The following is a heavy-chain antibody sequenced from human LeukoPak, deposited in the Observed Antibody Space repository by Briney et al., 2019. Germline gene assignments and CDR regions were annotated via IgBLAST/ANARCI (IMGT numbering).Heavy chain of an antibody. D-gene: IGHD3-22*01. V-gene: IGHV4-4*07. CDR2: IYTSGST. J-gene: IGHJ6*03. CDR1: GGSISSYY. CDR3: AREGYDSSGYYYYYYMDV. Sequence: PSETLSLTCTVSGGSISSYYWSWIRQPAGKGLEWIGRIYTSGSTNYNPSLKSRVTMSVDTSKNQFSLKLSSVTAADTAVYYCAREGYDSSGYYYYYYMDVWGKGTTVTVSS.